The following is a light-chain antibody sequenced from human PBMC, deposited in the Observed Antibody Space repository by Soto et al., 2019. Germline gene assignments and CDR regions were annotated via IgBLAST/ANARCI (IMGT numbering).Light chain of an antibody. Sequence: QYALRHPPSASWSPGQSVTISCTGTPSDVGGYISVSWYQQKPGKAPKLIIYEVNKRPSGVPDRFSGSKSGSTAFLFVSGLRAEDEADYYCSSYAGFNKYLFGTGTKVTVL. J-gene: IGLJ1*01. CDR3: SSYAGFNKYL. CDR1: PSDVGGYIS. CDR2: EVN. V-gene: IGLV2-8*01.